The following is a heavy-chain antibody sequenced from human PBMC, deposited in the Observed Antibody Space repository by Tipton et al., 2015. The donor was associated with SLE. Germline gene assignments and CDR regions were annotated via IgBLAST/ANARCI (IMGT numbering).Heavy chain of an antibody. CDR3: ARGVVGANGY. J-gene: IGHJ4*02. CDR1: GFTFSSYG. V-gene: IGHV3-30*02. D-gene: IGHD1-26*01. Sequence: SLRLPCAASGFTFSSYGMHWVRQAPGKGLEWVAFIRYDGSNRYYADSVKGRFTISRDNSKNTLYLQMNSLRAEDTAVYYCARGVVGANGYWGQGTLVTVSS. CDR2: IRYDGSNR.